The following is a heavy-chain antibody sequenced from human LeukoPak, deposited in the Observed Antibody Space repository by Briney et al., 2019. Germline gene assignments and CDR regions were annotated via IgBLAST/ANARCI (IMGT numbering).Heavy chain of an antibody. CDR3: ARDYLVVVVAAGFDY. D-gene: IGHD2-15*01. V-gene: IGHV3-48*03. CDR2: ISSSGSTI. J-gene: IGHJ4*02. CDR1: GFTFSSYE. Sequence: GGSLRLSCAASGFTFSSYEMNWVRQAPGKGLEWVSYISSSGSTIYYADSVKGRFTISRDNAKNSLYLQMNSLRAEDTAVYYCARDYLVVVVAAGFDYWGQGTLVTVSS.